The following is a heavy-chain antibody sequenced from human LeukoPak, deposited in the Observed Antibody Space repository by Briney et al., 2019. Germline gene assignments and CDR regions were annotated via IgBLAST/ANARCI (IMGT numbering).Heavy chain of an antibody. J-gene: IGHJ3*02. CDR1: GFTFSSYG. CDR3: AKDLSGFHDAFDI. CDR2: IRYDGSNK. V-gene: IGHV3-30*02. Sequence: SGGSLRLSCAASGFTFSSYGMHWVRQAPGKGLEWVAFIRYDGSNKYYADSVKGRFTISRDNSKNTLYLQMNSLRAEDTAVYYCAKDLSGFHDAFDIWGQGTMVTVSS. D-gene: IGHD6-19*01.